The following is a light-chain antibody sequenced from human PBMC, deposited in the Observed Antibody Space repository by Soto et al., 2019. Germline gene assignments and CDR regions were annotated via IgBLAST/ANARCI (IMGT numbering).Light chain of an antibody. CDR1: QSINNR. CDR2: DAS. CDR3: QQFIDGWT. Sequence: DIQMTQSPSTLSASIGDRVTITCRASQSINNRVAWYQQMPGKAPNLLIYDASSLESGVPSRIRGSGSETEFTLTISGLQADDFATYYCQQFIDGWTFGQGTKVDIK. J-gene: IGKJ1*01. V-gene: IGKV1-5*01.